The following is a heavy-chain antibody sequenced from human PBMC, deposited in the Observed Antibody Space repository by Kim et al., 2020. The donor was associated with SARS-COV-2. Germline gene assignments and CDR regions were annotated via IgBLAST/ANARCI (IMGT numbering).Heavy chain of an antibody. J-gene: IGHJ3*02. CDR3: ARVGFGSGSLNAFDI. V-gene: IGHV3-53*01. D-gene: IGHD3-10*01. CDR1: GFTVSYNY. Sequence: LSLTCAASGFTVSYNYMSWVRQAPGKGLEWVSVIYSGGSTYYADSVKGRFTLSRDNSKNTLYLQMNSLRAEDTAVYYCARVGFGSGSLNAFDIWGQGTMVTVSS. CDR2: IYSGGST.